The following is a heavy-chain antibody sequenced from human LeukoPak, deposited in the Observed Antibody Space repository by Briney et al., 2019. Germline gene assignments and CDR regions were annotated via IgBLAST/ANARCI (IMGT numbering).Heavy chain of an antibody. J-gene: IGHJ4*02. CDR2: IIPIFGTA. CDR1: GGTFSSYA. D-gene: IGHD2-15*01. CDR3: ARDSYALLPSNDY. Sequence: ASVKVSCEASGGTFSSYAISWVRQAPGQGLEWMGGIIPIFGTANYAQKFQGRVTITADESTSTAYMELSSLRSEDTAVYYCARDSYALLPSNDYWGQGTLVTVSS. V-gene: IGHV1-69*13.